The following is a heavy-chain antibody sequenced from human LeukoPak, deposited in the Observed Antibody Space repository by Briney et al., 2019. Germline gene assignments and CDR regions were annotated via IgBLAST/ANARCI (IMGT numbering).Heavy chain of an antibody. CDR2: IKQDGSEK. J-gene: IGHJ4*02. Sequence: PGGSLRLSCAASEFIFSGYWMNWVRQAPGKGLEWVANIKQDGSEKQYVDSVRGRFTISRDNAKNSLYLRMNSLRVEDTAVYYCARDGFVGAADYWGQGTLVTASS. CDR3: ARDGFVGAADY. V-gene: IGHV3-7*01. D-gene: IGHD6-13*01. CDR1: EFIFSGYW.